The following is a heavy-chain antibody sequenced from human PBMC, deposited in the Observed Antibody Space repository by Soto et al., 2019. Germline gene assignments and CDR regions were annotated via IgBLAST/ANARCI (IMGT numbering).Heavy chain of an antibody. CDR2: IKQDGSEK. J-gene: IGHJ6*02. CDR1: GFTFSDYG. CDR3: ARFYYDSSGYLPSPYYYYYGMDV. V-gene: IGHV3-7*04. Sequence: PGGSLRVSCSASGFTFSDYGMHWGRQAPGKGLEWVANIKQDGSEKYYVDSVKGRFTISRDNAKNSLYLQMNSLRAEDTAVYYCARFYYDSSGYLPSPYYYYYGMDVWGQGTTVTVS. D-gene: IGHD3-22*01.